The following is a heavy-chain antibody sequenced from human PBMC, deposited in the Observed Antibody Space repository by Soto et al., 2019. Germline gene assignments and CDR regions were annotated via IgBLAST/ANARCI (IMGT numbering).Heavy chain of an antibody. Sequence: QVQLVQSGAEVKKHGSSLKVSCKASGGTFSNYPISWVRQAPGQGLEWMGGIIPIFGTVNYAQKFQGRVTITADESTSTAYMELSSLRSEDTAVYYCARGNHRWLQLWYFDLWGRGTLVTVSS. V-gene: IGHV1-69*12. CDR3: ARGNHRWLQLWYFDL. D-gene: IGHD5-12*01. J-gene: IGHJ2*01. CDR1: GGTFSNYP. CDR2: IIPIFGTV.